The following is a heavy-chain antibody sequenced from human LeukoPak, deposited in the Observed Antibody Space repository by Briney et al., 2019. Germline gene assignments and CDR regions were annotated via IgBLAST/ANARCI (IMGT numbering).Heavy chain of an antibody. CDR1: GFTVSSYY. V-gene: IGHV3-66*01. CDR2: IYSAGTT. CDR3: ARGQDYYGSGNCFDS. D-gene: IGHD3-10*01. Sequence: GGSLRLSCAASGFTVSSYYMNWVRQAPGKGLEWVSLIYSAGTTYYADSVKGRFTISRDNSNNTLSLQMNSLRAEDTAVYYCARGQDYYGSGNCFDSWGQGTLVTVSS. J-gene: IGHJ4*02.